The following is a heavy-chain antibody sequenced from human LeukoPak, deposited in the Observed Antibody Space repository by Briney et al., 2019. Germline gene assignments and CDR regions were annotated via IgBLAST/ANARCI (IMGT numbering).Heavy chain of an antibody. V-gene: IGHV1-18*01. CDR2: ISANNGNT. J-gene: IGHJ6*03. CDR3: ARVMYPTVTQHYYYYYYMDV. Sequence: ASVKVSCKASGYRFTIYGISWVRQAPGQGLEWMGWISANNGNTNYAQKFQDRVTMTTDTSTSTAYMELRSLRSDDTAVFYCARVMYPTVTQHYYYYYYMDVWGKGTMVTVSS. CDR1: GYRFTIYG. D-gene: IGHD1-1*01.